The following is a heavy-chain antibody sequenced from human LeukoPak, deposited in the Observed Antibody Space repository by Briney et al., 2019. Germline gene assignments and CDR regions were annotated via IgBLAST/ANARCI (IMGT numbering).Heavy chain of an antibody. D-gene: IGHD2-2*01. CDR3: ARMRSSTSPFDY. Sequence: GESLKISCKGSGYSFTSYWIGWVRQMPGKGREWMGIIYPGDSDTRYSPSFQGQVTISVDRSTSTAYLQWSSLKASDTAIYYCARMRSSTSPFDYWGQGALVTVPS. J-gene: IGHJ4*02. V-gene: IGHV5-51*01. CDR1: GYSFTSYW. CDR2: IYPGDSDT.